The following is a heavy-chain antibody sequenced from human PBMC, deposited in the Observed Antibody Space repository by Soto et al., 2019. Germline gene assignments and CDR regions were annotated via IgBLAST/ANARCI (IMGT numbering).Heavy chain of an antibody. CDR1: GFTFTNSA. D-gene: IGHD3-10*01. CDR2: IVVGSGNR. J-gene: IGHJ2*01. Sequence: QMQLVQSGPEVKKPGTSVKVSCKASGFTFTNSAMQWVRQARGQRLEWIGWIVVGSGNRNYAQKFQERVTITRDMSTSTAYMELSSLRSEDTAVYYCAAGLWFGEDWYFDLWGRGTLVTVSS. V-gene: IGHV1-58*02. CDR3: AAGLWFGEDWYFDL.